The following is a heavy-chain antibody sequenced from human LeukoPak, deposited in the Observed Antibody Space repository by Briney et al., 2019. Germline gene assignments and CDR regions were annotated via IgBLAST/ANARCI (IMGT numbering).Heavy chain of an antibody. V-gene: IGHV3-20*04. D-gene: IGHD3-22*01. CDR2: INWNGGST. J-gene: IGHJ4*02. CDR3: ARDLAGYYDSSGYHSPGDY. Sequence: PGGSLRLSCAASGFTFDDYGMSWVRQAPGKGLEWVSGINWNGGSTGYADSVKGRFTISRDNAKNSLYLQMNSLRAEDTALYYCARDLAGYYDSSGYHSPGDYWGQGTLVTVSS. CDR1: GFTFDDYG.